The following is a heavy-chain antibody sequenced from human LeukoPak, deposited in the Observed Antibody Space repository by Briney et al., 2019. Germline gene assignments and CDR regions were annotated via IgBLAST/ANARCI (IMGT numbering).Heavy chain of an antibody. V-gene: IGHV4-59*08. CDR2: VFYNGRT. CDR3: ASGNSYQDY. Sequence: SETLSLTCAVSGASISAYYWVWIRQPPGKGLEWIGDVFYNGRTSYNPSPKSRVTISADTSKNQFSLKMSSVTAADTAVYYCASGNSYQDYWGQGTVVTVSP. CDR1: GASISAYY. D-gene: IGHD4-23*01. J-gene: IGHJ4*02.